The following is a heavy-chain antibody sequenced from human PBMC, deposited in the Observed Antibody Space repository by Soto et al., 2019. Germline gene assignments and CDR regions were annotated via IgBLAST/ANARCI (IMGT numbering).Heavy chain of an antibody. Sequence: QVQLVQSGPEVKKPGASVKVSCKASGYSFTSYGVSWVRQDPGQGLEWMGWISANSGNTDYAQKFLGRVTMTTETSTGTAYMDLRSLRSDDTAVYSCVRDRQRNNYWGQGTLVNVSS. V-gene: IGHV1-18*04. CDR3: VRDRQRNNY. CDR2: ISANSGNT. CDR1: GYSFTSYG. J-gene: IGHJ4*02. D-gene: IGHD6-25*01.